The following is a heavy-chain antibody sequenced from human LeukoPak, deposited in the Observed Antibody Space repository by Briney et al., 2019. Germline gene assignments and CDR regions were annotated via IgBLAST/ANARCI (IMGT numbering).Heavy chain of an antibody. CDR2: IYYSGST. Sequence: SETLSLTCTVSGGSISSSSYYWGWIRQPPGKGLEWIGSIYYSGSTYYNPSLKSRVTISVDTSKNQFSLKLSSVTAADTAVYYCARVTGGVTMVRGVIYYYYYYMDVWGKGTTATVSS. CDR3: ARVTGGVTMVRGVIYYYYYYMDV. D-gene: IGHD3-10*01. V-gene: IGHV4-39*07. J-gene: IGHJ6*03. CDR1: GGSISSSSYY.